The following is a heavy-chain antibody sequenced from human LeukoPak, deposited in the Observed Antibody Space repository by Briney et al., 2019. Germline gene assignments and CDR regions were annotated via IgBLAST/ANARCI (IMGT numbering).Heavy chain of an antibody. D-gene: IGHD2/OR15-2a*01. CDR1: GYSFTSYW. V-gene: IGHV5-51*01. CDR3: ARDRPPLLGVEDYYYYYMDV. Sequence: GESLKISSKGSGYSFTSYWIGWVRQMPGKGLEWMGIIYPGDSDTRYSPSFQGQVTMSADKSISTAYLQLSSLKSSDTAMYYCARDRPPLLGVEDYYYYYMDVWGKGTTVTVSS. J-gene: IGHJ6*03. CDR2: IYPGDSDT.